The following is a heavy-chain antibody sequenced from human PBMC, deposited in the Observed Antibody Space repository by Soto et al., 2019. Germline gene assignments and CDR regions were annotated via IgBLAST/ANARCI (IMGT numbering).Heavy chain of an antibody. CDR3: ARDVSSSWFSDY. D-gene: IGHD6-13*01. V-gene: IGHV3-21*01. J-gene: IGHJ4*02. CDR1: GFTFSSYS. Sequence: PGGSLRLSCAASGFTFSSYSMNWVRQAPGKGLEWVSSISSSSSSYIYYADSVKGRFTISRDNAKNSLYLQMNSLRAEDTAVYYCARDVSSSWFSDYWGQGTLVTVSS. CDR2: ISSSSSSYI.